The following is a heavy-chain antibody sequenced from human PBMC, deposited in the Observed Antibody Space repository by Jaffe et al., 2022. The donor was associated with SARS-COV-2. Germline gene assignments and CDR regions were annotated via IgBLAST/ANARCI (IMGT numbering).Heavy chain of an antibody. CDR1: GFTFSSYS. CDR3: ARDDEMATTYDY. D-gene: IGHD1-1*01. Sequence: EVQLVESGGGLVKPGGSLRLSCAASGFTFSSYSMNWVRQAPGKGLEWVSSISSSSSYIYYADSVKGRFTISRDNAKNSLYLQMNSLRAEDTAVYYCARDDEMATTYDYWGQGTLVTVSS. CDR2: ISSSSSYI. J-gene: IGHJ4*02. V-gene: IGHV3-21*01.